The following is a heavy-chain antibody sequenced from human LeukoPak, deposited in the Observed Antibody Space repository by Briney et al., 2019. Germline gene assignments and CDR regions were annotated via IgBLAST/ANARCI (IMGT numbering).Heavy chain of an antibody. CDR3: ARVDIRSGGNYGMDV. J-gene: IGHJ6*02. CDR1: GGSISSGGYY. V-gene: IGHV4-31*03. Sequence: PQTLSLTCTVSGGSISSGGYYWTWIRQHPGKGLEWIGYIYYSGSTYYNPSLKSRVTISVDTSKNQFSLKLSSVTAADTAVFYCARVDIRSGGNYGMDVWGQGTTVTVSS. CDR2: IYYSGST. D-gene: IGHD2-15*01.